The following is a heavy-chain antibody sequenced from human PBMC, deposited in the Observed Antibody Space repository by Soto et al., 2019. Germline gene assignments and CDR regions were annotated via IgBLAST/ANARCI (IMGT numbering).Heavy chain of an antibody. J-gene: IGHJ4*02. CDR1: GFTFSNYA. CDR3: VKERSGHSYADS. CDR2: ISGSGDRT. D-gene: IGHD5-18*01. Sequence: EVQLLESGGGLVQPGGSLRLSCAASGFTFSNYAMSWLRQPPGKGLEWVSAISGSGDRTYYADSVKGRFTISRDNSKNTLYRQMNSLRAEEPAVYYCVKERSGHSYADSWGQGTLVTVSS. V-gene: IGHV3-23*01.